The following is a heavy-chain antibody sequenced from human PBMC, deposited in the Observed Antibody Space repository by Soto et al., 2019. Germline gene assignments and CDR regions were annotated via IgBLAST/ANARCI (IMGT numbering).Heavy chain of an antibody. V-gene: IGHV3-23*01. CDR3: ANMQDSSSWYFGWFDS. D-gene: IGHD6-13*01. CDR2: INNNGGNT. Sequence: PGGSLRLSCAASGFTFSSYSMSWVRQAPGKGLEWVSSINNNGGNTYYADSVKGRFTISRDNSKNTLYLQMNSLRAEDTAVYYCANMQDSSSWYFGWFDSWGQGTLVTVSS. CDR1: GFTFSSYS. J-gene: IGHJ5*01.